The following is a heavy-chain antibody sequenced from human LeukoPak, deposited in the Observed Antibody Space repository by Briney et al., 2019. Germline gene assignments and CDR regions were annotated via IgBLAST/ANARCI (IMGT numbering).Heavy chain of an antibody. Sequence: GRSLRLSCAASGFTFSSYSMNWVRQAPGKGLEWVSSISSSSSYIYYADSVKGRFTISRDNAKNSLYLQMNSLRAEDTAVYYCARWVYYGSGSFHYYYMDVWGKGTTVTVSS. CDR1: GFTFSSYS. CDR2: ISSSSSYI. V-gene: IGHV3-21*01. D-gene: IGHD3-10*01. J-gene: IGHJ6*03. CDR3: ARWVYYGSGSFHYYYMDV.